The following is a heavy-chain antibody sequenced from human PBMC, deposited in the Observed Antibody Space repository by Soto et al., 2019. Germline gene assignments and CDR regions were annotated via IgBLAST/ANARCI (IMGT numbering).Heavy chain of an antibody. J-gene: IGHJ1*01. V-gene: IGHV3-48*02. Sequence: AGWSLRLSCASSGFTFISYSMNWVRQAPGKGLEWVSYISSSSSTIYYADSVKGRFTISRDNAKNSLYLQMNSLRDEDTAVYYCARDAITGIEFQHWGQGTLVTVSS. CDR3: ARDAITGIEFQH. CDR2: ISSSSSTI. D-gene: IGHD3-10*01. CDR1: GFTFISYS.